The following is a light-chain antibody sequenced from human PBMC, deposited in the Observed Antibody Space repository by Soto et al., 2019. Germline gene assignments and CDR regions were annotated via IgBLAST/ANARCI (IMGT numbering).Light chain of an antibody. CDR2: GAS. V-gene: IGKV3D-15*01. CDR1: QSISDN. Sequence: EIVMTQSPATLSVSPGESATLSCRASQSISDNLAWYQQKPGLAPRLLIHGASNRATGIPERFSGSGSGTDFTLTISRLEPEDFVAYYCQQYATDPLTFGGGTKVEIK. J-gene: IGKJ4*01. CDR3: QQYATDPLT.